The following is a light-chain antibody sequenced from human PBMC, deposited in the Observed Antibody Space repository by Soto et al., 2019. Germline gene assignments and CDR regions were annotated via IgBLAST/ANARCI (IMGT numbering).Light chain of an antibody. CDR1: QSFSSTF. CDR2: GAS. J-gene: IGKJ1*01. CDR3: QQYASSVT. Sequence: ILLTQSPGSLSLSPGDRATLSCRASQSFSSTFVAWYQQKPGQAPRLLFYGASSRATGIPDRFSGSGSGTDFTLTISRLEPEDFAVYYCQQYASSVTFGQGTKVEIK. V-gene: IGKV3-20*01.